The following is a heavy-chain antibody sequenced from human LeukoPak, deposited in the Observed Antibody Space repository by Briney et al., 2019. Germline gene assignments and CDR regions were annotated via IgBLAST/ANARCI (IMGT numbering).Heavy chain of an antibody. CDR1: GYSFTSYW. CDR3: ARRRAASVISSDSYNWFDP. J-gene: IGHJ5*02. D-gene: IGHD6-13*01. Sequence: GESLKISCKGSGYSFTSYWIVWVGQMTGNSLEWMGIIYPCDSGTRYSPSFQGQVTISADKSISTAYLQWSSLKASDTAMYYCARRRAASVISSDSYNWFDPWGQGTLVTVSS. V-gene: IGHV5-51*01. CDR2: IYPCDSGT.